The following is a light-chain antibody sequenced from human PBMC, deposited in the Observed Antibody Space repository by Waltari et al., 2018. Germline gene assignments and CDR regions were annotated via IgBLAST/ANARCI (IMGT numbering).Light chain of an antibody. Sequence: EIVMTQSPATLSVSPGERATLSCRASQSVSSNLAWYQQKPGQAPRLLSYGASTRATGIPARFSGSGSGTEFTLTISSLQSEDFAVYYCQQYNNWPSGTFGQGTRLEIK. CDR2: GAS. CDR3: QQYNNWPSGT. J-gene: IGKJ5*01. V-gene: IGKV3-15*01. CDR1: QSVSSN.